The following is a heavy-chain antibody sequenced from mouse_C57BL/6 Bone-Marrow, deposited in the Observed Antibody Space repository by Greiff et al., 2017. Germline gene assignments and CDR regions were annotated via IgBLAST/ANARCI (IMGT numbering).Heavy chain of an antibody. J-gene: IGHJ3*01. D-gene: IGHD2-4*01. V-gene: IGHV1-50*01. CDR3: ARRIYYDYDWFAY. Sequence: VQLQQPGAELVKPGASVKLSCKASGYTFTSYWMQWVKQRPGQGLEWVGEIDPTGSCTNYNQKFKGKATLTVDTSSSTAYMQLSSLTSEDSAVYYCARRIYYDYDWFAYWGQGTLVTVSA. CDR2: IDPTGSCT. CDR1: GYTFTSYW.